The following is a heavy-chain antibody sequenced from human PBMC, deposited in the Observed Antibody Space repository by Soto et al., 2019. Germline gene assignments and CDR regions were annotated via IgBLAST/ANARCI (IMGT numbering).Heavy chain of an antibody. J-gene: IGHJ5*02. V-gene: IGHV4-61*01. D-gene: IGHD4-4*01. CDR1: GGSVSSVSYY. Sequence: SETLSLTCIVSGGSVSSVSYYWSWIRQPPGKGLEWIGYINYSGSTNYNPSLKSRVTMSLDTSKNQFSLKLISVTAADTAVYYCARADDYKSSWFDPWGQGTLVTVSS. CDR3: ARADDYKSSWFDP. CDR2: INYSGST.